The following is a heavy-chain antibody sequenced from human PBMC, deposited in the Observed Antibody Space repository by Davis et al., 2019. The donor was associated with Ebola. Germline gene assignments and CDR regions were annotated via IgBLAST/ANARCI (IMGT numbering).Heavy chain of an antibody. J-gene: IGHJ4*01. D-gene: IGHD3-10*01. CDR3: ARTDYYGSGGYGYFDK. CDR1: GGSISSSTW. V-gene: IGHV4-4*02. Sequence: SETLSLTCAVSGGSISSSTWWSWVRQSPGKGLEWIGEIYPSGSTNYNPSLKSRATISVDRSKNQFSLKLSSVTAADTAVYYCARTDYYGSGGYGYFDKWGHGTLVTVAS. CDR2: IYPSGST.